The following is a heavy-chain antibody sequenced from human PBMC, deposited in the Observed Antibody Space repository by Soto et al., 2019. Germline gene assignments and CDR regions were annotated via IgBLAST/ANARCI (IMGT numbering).Heavy chain of an antibody. CDR3: ARFFKGHYDFWGGYYSAYGMDV. D-gene: IGHD3-3*01. CDR2: ISAYNGNT. J-gene: IGHJ6*02. Sequence: ASVKVSCKASGYTFTSYGISWVRQAPGQGLERMGWISAYNGNTNYAQKLQGRVTMTTDTSTSTAYMELRSLRSDDTAVYYCARFFKGHYDFWGGYYSAYGMDVWGQGTTVTVSS. CDR1: GYTFTSYG. V-gene: IGHV1-18*01.